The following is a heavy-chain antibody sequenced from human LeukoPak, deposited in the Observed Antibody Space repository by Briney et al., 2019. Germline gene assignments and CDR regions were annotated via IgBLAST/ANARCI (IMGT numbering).Heavy chain of an antibody. CDR1: GFTFSSYS. D-gene: IGHD6-19*01. J-gene: IGHJ5*02. Sequence: PGGSLRLSYAASGFTFSSYSMNWVRQAPGKGLEWVSSISSSSSYIYYADSVKGRFTISRDNAKNSLYLQMNSLRAEDTAVYYCATAQGSGWYHWGQGTLVTVSS. V-gene: IGHV3-21*01. CDR3: ATAQGSGWYH. CDR2: ISSSSSYI.